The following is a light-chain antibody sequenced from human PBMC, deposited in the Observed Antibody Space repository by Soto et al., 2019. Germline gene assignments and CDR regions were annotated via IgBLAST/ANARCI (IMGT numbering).Light chain of an antibody. J-gene: IGLJ3*02. CDR2: EVS. Sequence: QAVVTQPPSASGSPGQSVAISCTGTSSDVGGYNYVSWYQQHPGKAPKLMIYEVSNRPSGVSNRFSGSKSGNTASLTISGLQAEDEADYYCSSYTSSSTRVFGGGTKLTVL. CDR3: SSYTSSSTRV. CDR1: SSDVGGYNY. V-gene: IGLV2-14*01.